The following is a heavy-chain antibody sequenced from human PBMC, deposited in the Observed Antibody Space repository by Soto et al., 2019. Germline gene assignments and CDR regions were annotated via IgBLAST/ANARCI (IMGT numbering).Heavy chain of an antibody. Sequence: QLQLQESGSGLVKPSQTLSLTCAVSGGSISSGGYSWSWIRQPPGKGLEWIGYIYHSGSTYYNPSLKSRVTXSXDXXKNQVSLKLSSVTAADTAVYYCARAGGLGAVAADSWGQGTLVTVSS. D-gene: IGHD6-19*01. CDR1: GGSISSGGYS. V-gene: IGHV4-30-2*01. CDR3: ARAGGLGAVAADS. CDR2: IYHSGST. J-gene: IGHJ4*02.